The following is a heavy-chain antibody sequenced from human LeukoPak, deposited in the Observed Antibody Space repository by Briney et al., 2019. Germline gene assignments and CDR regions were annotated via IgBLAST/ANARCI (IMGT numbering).Heavy chain of an antibody. Sequence: ASVKVSCKASGYTFTSYYMHWVRQAPGQGLEWMGIINPSGGSTSYAQKFQGRVTMTRDTSTSTVYMELSSLRSEDAAVYYCARKGHEAAAADYWGQGTLVTVSS. D-gene: IGHD6-13*01. J-gene: IGHJ4*02. CDR1: GYTFTSYY. V-gene: IGHV1-46*01. CDR3: ARKGHEAAAADY. CDR2: INPSGGST.